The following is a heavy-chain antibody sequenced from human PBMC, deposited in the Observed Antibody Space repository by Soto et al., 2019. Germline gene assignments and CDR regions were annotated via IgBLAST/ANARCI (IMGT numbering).Heavy chain of an antibody. D-gene: IGHD5-12*01. CDR1: GGSIRSYY. CDR2: LFYSGST. V-gene: IGHV4-59*01. Sequence: QVKLQESGPGPVKPSETLSLTCTVSGGSIRSYYWNWIRQTPGKGLEWIGYLFYSGSTDYNPSLKSRVTISVDTSKNQFSLKLNSVTAADTAVYYCARDLGYGVDYYYNGMDVWGQGTTVTVSS. CDR3: ARDLGYGVDYYYNGMDV. J-gene: IGHJ6*02.